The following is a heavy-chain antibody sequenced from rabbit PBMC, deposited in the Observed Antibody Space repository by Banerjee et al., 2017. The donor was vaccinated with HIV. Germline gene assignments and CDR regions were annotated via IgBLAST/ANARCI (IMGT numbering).Heavy chain of an antibody. Sequence: QEQLVESGGGLVKPEGSLTLTCTASGFDLSSGYYMCWVRQAPGKGLEWIACIYTGSGSTYYASWAKGRFTISKTSSSTVTLQMTSLTVADTATYFCARRWAVYGAFNLWGPGTLVTVS. CDR3: ARRWAVYGAFNL. J-gene: IGHJ4*01. V-gene: IGHV1S45*01. CDR1: GFDLSSGYY. D-gene: IGHD6-1*01. CDR2: IYTGSGST.